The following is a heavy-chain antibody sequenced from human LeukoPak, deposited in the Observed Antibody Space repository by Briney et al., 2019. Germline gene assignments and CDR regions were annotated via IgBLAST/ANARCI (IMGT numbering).Heavy chain of an antibody. CDR2: MSGSSSYI. CDR3: AKVFMGATFDY. CDR1: GFTFNNYN. D-gene: IGHD1-26*01. J-gene: IGHJ4*02. V-gene: IGHV3-21*01. Sequence: GGSLRLSCAASGFTFNNYNMNWVRQAPGKGLEWVSSMSGSSSYIYYADSVKGRFTISRDNAKNSLSLQMNSLRAEDTAVYYCAKVFMGATFDYWGQGTLVTVSS.